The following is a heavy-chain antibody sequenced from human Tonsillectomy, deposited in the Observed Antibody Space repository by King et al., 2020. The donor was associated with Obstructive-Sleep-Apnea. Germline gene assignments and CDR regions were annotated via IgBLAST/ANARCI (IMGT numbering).Heavy chain of an antibody. Sequence: LQLQESGPGLVKPSGTLSLTCAVSGGSISSSNWWSWVRQPPGKGLGWIGKSYHSWSTNYNPSLRSRVRISADKSKNQFSLKLSSVTAADTAVYYCARVSIAVDYYYYGMDVWGQGTTVTVSS. CDR2: SYHSWST. D-gene: IGHD6-19*01. CDR3: ARVSIAVDYYYYGMDV. J-gene: IGHJ6*02. CDR1: GGSISSSNW. V-gene: IGHV4-4*02.